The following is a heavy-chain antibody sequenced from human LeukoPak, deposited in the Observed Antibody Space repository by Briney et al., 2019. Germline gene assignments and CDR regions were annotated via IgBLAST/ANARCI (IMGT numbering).Heavy chain of an antibody. CDR2: IYYSGST. V-gene: IGHV4-39*07. CDR3: ARGPPYGSGSYPPRY. CDR1: GGSISSSSYY. Sequence: SETLSLTCTVSGGSISSSSYYWGWIRQPPGKGLEWIGSIYYSGSTYYNPSLKSRVTISVDTSKNQFSLKLSSVTAADTAVYYCARGPPYGSGSYPPRYWGQGTLVTVSS. J-gene: IGHJ4*02. D-gene: IGHD3-10*01.